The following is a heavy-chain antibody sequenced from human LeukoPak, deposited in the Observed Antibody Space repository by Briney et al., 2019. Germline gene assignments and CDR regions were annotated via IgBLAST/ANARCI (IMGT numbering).Heavy chain of an antibody. J-gene: IGHJ4*02. V-gene: IGHV4-39*07. D-gene: IGHD5-24*01. CDR1: GGSISRNSDY. CDR2: IYYGGST. Sequence: SETLSLNCTVSGGSISRNSDYWGWIRQPPGKGLEWIGSIYYGGSTYYNPSLKSRVTISVDTSKNQFSLKLSSVTAADTAVYYCARGDGWGDGYNRPFDYWGQGTLVTVSS. CDR3: ARGDGWGDGYNRPFDY.